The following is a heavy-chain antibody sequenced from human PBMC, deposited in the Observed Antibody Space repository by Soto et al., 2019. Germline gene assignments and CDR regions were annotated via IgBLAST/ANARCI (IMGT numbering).Heavy chain of an antibody. D-gene: IGHD6-25*01. CDR2: IYPGDSDT. CDR3: ERRGRDSSGDFYYNGMDV. CDR1: GYTFSFYW. Sequence: PGESLKIYCKGVGYTFSFYWIGWVRQMPRKGLEWVGIIYPGDSDTRYSPSFQGQVTISADKYIRTAYLQWSSLKASDTATYYCERRGRDSSGDFYYNGMDVWGQGTTVTVSS. V-gene: IGHV5-51*01. J-gene: IGHJ6*02.